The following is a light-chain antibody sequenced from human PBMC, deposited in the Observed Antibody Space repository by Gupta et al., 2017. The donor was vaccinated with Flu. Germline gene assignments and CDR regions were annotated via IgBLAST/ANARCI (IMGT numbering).Light chain of an antibody. Sequence: SSLSASTGERGTITCRASQSISSYLAWYQQKPGKAPRLLIYGASTWETGIPARFSGSGSGKDFTLTISSRQSEDFAVYYCQQNNNWPPWTFGQGTKVEIK. J-gene: IGKJ1*01. CDR2: GAS. CDR3: QQNNNWPPWT. V-gene: IGKV3-15*01. CDR1: QSISSY.